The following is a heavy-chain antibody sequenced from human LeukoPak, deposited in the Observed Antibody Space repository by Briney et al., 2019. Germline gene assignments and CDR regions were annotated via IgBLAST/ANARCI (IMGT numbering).Heavy chain of an antibody. CDR3: ARVVWDCSGGSCYSEATRQGDWYFDL. V-gene: IGHV1-46*01. CDR2: INPRGGST. Sequence: ASVKLSCKASGYTFTSHYMHWVRQAPGPGLEWMGIINPRGGSTSYAQKFQGRVTMTRDTSTSTVYMELSSLRSEDTAVYYCARVVWDCSGGSCYSEATRQGDWYFDLWGRGTLVTVSS. J-gene: IGHJ2*01. D-gene: IGHD2-15*01. CDR1: GYTFTSHY.